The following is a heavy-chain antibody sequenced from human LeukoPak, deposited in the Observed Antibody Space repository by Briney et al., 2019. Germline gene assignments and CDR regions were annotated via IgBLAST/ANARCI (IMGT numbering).Heavy chain of an antibody. CDR1: EYTFTGYY. D-gene: IGHD2/OR15-2a*01. CDR2: INPNSGGT. CDR3: ATDFYRGRQFDY. J-gene: IGHJ4*02. Sequence: ASVKVSCKASEYTFTGYYMHWVRQAPGQGLEWMGWINPNSGGTHYAPKFQGRVTMTRDTSISTAYMDLSSLRPDDTAVYYCATDFYRGRQFDYWGQGTLVTVSS. V-gene: IGHV1-2*02.